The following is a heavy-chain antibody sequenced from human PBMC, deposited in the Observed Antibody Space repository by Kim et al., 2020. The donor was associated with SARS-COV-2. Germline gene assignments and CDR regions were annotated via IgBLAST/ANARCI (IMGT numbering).Heavy chain of an antibody. V-gene: IGHV3-7*01. CDR1: GFTFSNFW. J-gene: IGHJ6*01. CDR2: IKQGGSEQ. CDR3: SIDTSGSGTYMVYYYNY. Sequence: GGSLRLSCAASGFTFSNFWMSWVRQARGKGLEWVSNIKQGGSEQYAVYSVDRLFTFSRDNSKNSLYLQMNSRRAEDAAVYCCSIDTSGSGTYMVYYYNY. D-gene: IGHD3-10*01.